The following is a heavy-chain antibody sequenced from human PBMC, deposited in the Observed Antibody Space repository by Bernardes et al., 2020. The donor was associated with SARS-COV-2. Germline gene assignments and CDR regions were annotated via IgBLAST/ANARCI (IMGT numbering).Heavy chain of an antibody. V-gene: IGHV4-59*08. CDR3: ARRAWDDYAFDI. CDR2: NYYSGST. D-gene: IGHD1-26*01. CDR1: GGSISSYY. Sequence: SETLSLTCTVSGGSISSYYWSWIRQLPGKGLEWVWYNYYSGSTNYNHTLKSRVPISVDTSKNQSPLKCSSVTAADSAVYYCARRAWDDYAFDIGGQGTMVTVSS. J-gene: IGHJ3*02.